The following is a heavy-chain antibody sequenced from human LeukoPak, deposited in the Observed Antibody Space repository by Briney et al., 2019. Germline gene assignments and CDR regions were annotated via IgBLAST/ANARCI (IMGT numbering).Heavy chain of an antibody. Sequence: PGGSLRLSCAVSGFKFDDYVVHWVRQAPGKGLEWVSGITWNSGSVGYADSVKGRFTTSRDNAKISLYLQMNSLTAEDTALYYCVKDYYDSSNGYFDSWGQGTLVTVSS. D-gene: IGHD3-22*01. J-gene: IGHJ4*02. CDR1: GFKFDDYV. CDR2: ITWNSGSV. V-gene: IGHV3-9*01. CDR3: VKDYYDSSNGYFDS.